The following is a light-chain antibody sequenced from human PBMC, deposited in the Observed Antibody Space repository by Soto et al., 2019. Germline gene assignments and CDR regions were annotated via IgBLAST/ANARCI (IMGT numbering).Light chain of an antibody. CDR1: SSNLGSNT. V-gene: IGLV1-47*01. J-gene: IGLJ1*01. Sequence: QSVLTQPPSASGTPGQTVTISCSGSSSNLGSNTVNWYQQRPGTATKLLYRNNQRHSGVPDRFSGAKSGTSASLVISGLRSEDVADYYCAASDDSLGAFYDFGTGTKVPV. CDR2: RNN. CDR3: AASDDSLGAFYD.